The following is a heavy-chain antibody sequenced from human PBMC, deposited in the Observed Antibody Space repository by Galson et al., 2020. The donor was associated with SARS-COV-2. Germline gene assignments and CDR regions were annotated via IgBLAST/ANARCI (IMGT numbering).Heavy chain of an antibody. CDR2: ISGGGGST. V-gene: IGHV3-23*01. Sequence: GGSLRLSCAVSGFTFNNYAMTWVRRAPGKGLDWVSGISGGGGSTYYADSVKGRFTISRDNSKNTLYLQMNSLRDEDTAVYYCAKGVSSGYNYLDYWGQGTLVSVSS. CDR1: GFTFNNYA. J-gene: IGHJ4*02. D-gene: IGHD3-22*01. CDR3: AKGVSSGYNYLDY.